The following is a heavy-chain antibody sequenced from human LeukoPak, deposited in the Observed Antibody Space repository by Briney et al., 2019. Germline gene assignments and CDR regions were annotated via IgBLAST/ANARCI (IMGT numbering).Heavy chain of an antibody. V-gene: IGHV3-7*04. J-gene: IGHJ4*02. CDR1: GFTFSSYW. Sequence: GGSLRLSCAASGFTFSSYWMSWVRQAPGKGLEWVANIKQDGSEKYYVDSVKGRFTISRDNAKNSLCLQMNGLRAEDTAVYYCARDHIVGATNFDYWGQGTLVTVSS. CDR2: IKQDGSEK. CDR3: ARDHIVGATNFDY. D-gene: IGHD1-26*01.